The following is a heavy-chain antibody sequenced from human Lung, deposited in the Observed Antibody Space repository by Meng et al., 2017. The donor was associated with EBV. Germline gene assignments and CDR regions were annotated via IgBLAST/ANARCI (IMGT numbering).Heavy chain of an antibody. CDR1: GGSFNVYD. V-gene: IGHV4-34*01. CDR3: ARDEGGNSERGFQH. CDR2: IYYSGST. D-gene: IGHD4-23*01. J-gene: IGHJ1*01. Sequence: QVVFTLVGAALLQPSETLSSHWAFYGGSFNVYDWSWIRQPPGKGLEWIGYIYYSGSTYYNPSLKSRVTISVDTSKNQFSLKLSSVTAADTAVYYCARDEGGNSERGFQHWGQGTLVTVSS.